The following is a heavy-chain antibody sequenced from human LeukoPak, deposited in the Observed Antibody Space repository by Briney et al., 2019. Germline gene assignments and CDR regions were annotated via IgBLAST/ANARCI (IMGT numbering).Heavy chain of an antibody. CDR2: IYYSGST. Sequence: PSETLSLTCTVSGGSISSSTYYWGWIRQPPGKGLEWIGTIYYSGSTYYNPSLKSRVTISVDTSKNQFSLKLSSVTAADTAVCYCASQLFPLAVSGFDYWGQGTLVTVSS. CDR1: GGSISSSTYY. V-gene: IGHV4-39*01. CDR3: ASQLFPLAVSGFDY. D-gene: IGHD6-19*01. J-gene: IGHJ4*02.